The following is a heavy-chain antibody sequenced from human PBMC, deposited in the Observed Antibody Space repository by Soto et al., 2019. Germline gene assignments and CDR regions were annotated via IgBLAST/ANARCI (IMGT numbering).Heavy chain of an antibody. D-gene: IGHD2-15*01. CDR1: GGSISSGGYS. Sequence: SETLSLTCAVSGGSISSGGYSWSWIRQPPGKGLEWIGYIYHSGSTYYNPSLKSRVTISVDRSKNQFSLKLSSVTAADTAVYYCAREARLHYYGMDVWAQGTTVTGSS. CDR2: IYHSGST. CDR3: AREARLHYYGMDV. V-gene: IGHV4-30-2*01. J-gene: IGHJ6*02.